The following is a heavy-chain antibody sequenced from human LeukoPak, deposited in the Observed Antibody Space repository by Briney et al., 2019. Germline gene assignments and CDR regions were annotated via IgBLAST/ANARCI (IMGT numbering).Heavy chain of an antibody. CDR3: AKRHSSGWYYFDY. D-gene: IGHD6-19*01. CDR2: IRYDGSNK. CDR1: GFTFSIYG. V-gene: IGHV3-30*02. Sequence: PGGSLRLSCAASGFTFSIYGMHWVRQAPGKGLDWVAFIRYDGSNKYYPDSVKGRFTISRDNSKNTLYLQMNSLRAEDTGVYYCAKRHSSGWYYFDYWGQGTLVTVSS. J-gene: IGHJ4*02.